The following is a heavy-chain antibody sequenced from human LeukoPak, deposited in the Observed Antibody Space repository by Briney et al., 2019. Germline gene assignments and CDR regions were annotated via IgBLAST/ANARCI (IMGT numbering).Heavy chain of an antibody. V-gene: IGHV1-2*02. Sequence: ASVKVSFKASGYTFTCYYMHWVRQAPGQGLEWMGWINPNSGGTNYAQKFQGRVTMTRDTSISTAYMELRRLRSDDTAVYYCASAGLEMATIYYWGQGTLVTVSS. CDR1: GYTFTCYY. CDR2: INPNSGGT. J-gene: IGHJ4*02. CDR3: ASAGLEMATIYY. D-gene: IGHD5-24*01.